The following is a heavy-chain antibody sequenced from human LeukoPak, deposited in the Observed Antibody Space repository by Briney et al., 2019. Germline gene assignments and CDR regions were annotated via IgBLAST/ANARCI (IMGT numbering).Heavy chain of an antibody. CDR2: ISDSGGST. CDR3: ATGTGGFAP. Sequence: PGGSLRLSCASSGFIFSSCAMSGVRQARGKGLEGVSAISDSGGSTYYADAVKGRLTISRDNSKNTPYLKMTSLRAGEPVVYYCATGTGGFAPWAKGTLVTVSP. CDR1: GFIFSSCA. J-gene: IGHJ5*02. D-gene: IGHD1-26*01. V-gene: IGHV3-23*01.